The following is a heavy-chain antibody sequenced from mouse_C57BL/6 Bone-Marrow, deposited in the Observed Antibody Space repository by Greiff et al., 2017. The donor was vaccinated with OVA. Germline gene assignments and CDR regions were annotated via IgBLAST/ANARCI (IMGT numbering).Heavy chain of an antibody. Sequence: QVQLKQPGAELVKPGASVKMSCKASGYTFTSYWITWVKQRPGQGLEWIGDIYPGSGSTNYNEKFKSKATLTVDTSSSTAYMQLSSLTSEDSAVYYCARGREFVMRYFDVWGTGTTVTVSS. D-gene: IGHD2-3*01. CDR2: IYPGSGST. V-gene: IGHV1-55*01. J-gene: IGHJ1*03. CDR1: GYTFTSYW. CDR3: ARGREFVMRYFDV.